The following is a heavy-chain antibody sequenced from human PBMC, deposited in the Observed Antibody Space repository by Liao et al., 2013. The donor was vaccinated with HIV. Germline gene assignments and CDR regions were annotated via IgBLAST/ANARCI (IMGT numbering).Heavy chain of an antibody. J-gene: IGHJ3*02. D-gene: IGHD3-22*01. Sequence: QVQLQESGPGLVKPSETLSLTCTVSGGSINSYYWSWIRQTPGKGLEWIGYIYSSGNTYYNPSLKSRVSISIDTSRHQFSLKLSSVTAADTAVYYCARAVSSGYYHDAFDIWAKGQWSPSLQ. V-gene: IGHV4-4*09. CDR1: GGSINSYY. CDR3: ARAVSSGYYHDAFDI. CDR2: IYSSGNT.